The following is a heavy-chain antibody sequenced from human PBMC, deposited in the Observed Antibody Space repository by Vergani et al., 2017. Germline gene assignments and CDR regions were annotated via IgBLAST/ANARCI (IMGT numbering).Heavy chain of an antibody. Sequence: QITLKESGPTLVKPTQTLTLTCTFSGFSLSTSGVGVGWIRQPPGKALEWLALIYWNDDKRYSPSLKSRLTITKDTSKNQVVLTMTNMDPVDTATYYCAHRRHIVVVPAAMGWNNNWFDPWGQGTLVTVSS. CDR2: IYWNDDK. J-gene: IGHJ5*02. CDR1: GFSLSTSGVG. CDR3: AHRRHIVVVPAAMGWNNNWFDP. V-gene: IGHV2-5*01. D-gene: IGHD2-2*01.